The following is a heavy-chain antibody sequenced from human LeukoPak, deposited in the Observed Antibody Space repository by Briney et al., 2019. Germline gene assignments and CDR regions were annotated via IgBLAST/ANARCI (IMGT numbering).Heavy chain of an antibody. J-gene: IGHJ4*02. Sequence: SETLSLTCAVSGGSVTSTNWWTWVRQPPGKGLEWIGEVHLDGRTNYNPSLTGRPTMSVDLYENHISLKMTSVTAADTAVYYCAREGGFYRPLDYSGQGMLATVSS. CDR2: VHLDGRT. CDR1: GGSVTSTNW. D-gene: IGHD3-3*01. V-gene: IGHV4-4*02. CDR3: AREGGFYRPLDY.